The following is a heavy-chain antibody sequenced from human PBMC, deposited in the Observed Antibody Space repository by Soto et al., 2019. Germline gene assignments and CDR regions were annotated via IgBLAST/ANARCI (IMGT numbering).Heavy chain of an antibody. Sequence: ASVKVSCKASGYNFINYGITCVRQAPGQGLEWMGWIRVHNGNTNYAQNLQGRVTMTTDTSTSTAYMELRSLRSDDTAVYYCVRDLDGSGSYYTGYWGPGTLVTAPQ. J-gene: IGHJ4*02. D-gene: IGHD3-10*01. CDR3: VRDLDGSGSYYTGY. V-gene: IGHV1-18*01. CDR2: IRVHNGNT. CDR1: GYNFINYG.